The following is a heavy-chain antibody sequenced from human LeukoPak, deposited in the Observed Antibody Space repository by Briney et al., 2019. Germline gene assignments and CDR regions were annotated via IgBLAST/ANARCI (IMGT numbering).Heavy chain of an antibody. V-gene: IGHV1-69*01. J-gene: IGHJ1*01. D-gene: IGHD6-13*01. CDR1: GGTFSTYP. CDR3: ARGGDIAAAGTPLQH. Sequence: SVKVSCKAFGGTFSTYPVSWVRQAPGQGLEWMGGIIPLFGTANYAQKFQGRVMITADESTSTAYMELSSLRSEDTAVYYCARGGDIAAAGTPLQHWGQGTLVTVSS. CDR2: IIPLFGTA.